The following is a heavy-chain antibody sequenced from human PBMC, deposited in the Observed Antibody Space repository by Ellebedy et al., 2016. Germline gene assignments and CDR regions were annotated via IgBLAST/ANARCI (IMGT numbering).Heavy chain of an antibody. CDR1: GFTVSSNY. D-gene: IGHD3-10*01. J-gene: IGHJ4*02. CDR3: AKYFRSGSYYHFDN. Sequence: GESLKISCAVSGFTVSSNYMSWVRQAPGKGLEWVSSISGGGRTTFYTDSVRGRFTISRDNSEDKVYLQMNNLRDEDTALYYCAKYFRSGSYYHFDNWGPGTLVTVSS. V-gene: IGHV3-23*01. CDR2: ISGGGRTT.